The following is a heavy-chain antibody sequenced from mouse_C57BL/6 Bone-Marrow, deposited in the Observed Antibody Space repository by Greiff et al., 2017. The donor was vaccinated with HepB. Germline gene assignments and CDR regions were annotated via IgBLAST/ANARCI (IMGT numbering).Heavy chain of an antibody. CDR2: IDPSDSYT. CDR1: GYTFTSYW. CDR3: GCYGYADFWYFDV. Sequence: VQLQQPGAELVMPGASVKLSCKASGYTFTSYWMHWVKQRPGQGLEWIGEIDPSDSYTNYNQKFKGKSTLTVDKSSSTAYMQLSSLTSEDSAVYYCGCYGYADFWYFDVWGTGTTVTVSS. J-gene: IGHJ1*03. V-gene: IGHV1-69*01. D-gene: IGHD2-2*01.